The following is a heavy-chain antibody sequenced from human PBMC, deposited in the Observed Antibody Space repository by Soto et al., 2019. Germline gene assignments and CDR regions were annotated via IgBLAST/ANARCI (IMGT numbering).Heavy chain of an antibody. CDR2: ISGGGVSI. D-gene: IGHD1-26*01. V-gene: IGHV3-23*01. J-gene: IGHJ4*02. CDR1: GFTFSSYS. Sequence: GGSLRLSCAASGFTFSSYSMTWVRQAPGKGLEWVSAISGGGVSIYYADSVKGRFTISRDNSKNTLYLLMNSLRAEDTAVYYCAKGATRPLVDYWGQGALVTVSS. CDR3: AKGATRPLVDY.